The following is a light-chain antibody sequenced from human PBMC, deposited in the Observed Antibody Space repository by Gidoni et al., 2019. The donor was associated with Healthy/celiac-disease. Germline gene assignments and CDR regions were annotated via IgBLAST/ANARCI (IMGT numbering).Light chain of an antibody. CDR1: QSVSSY. J-gene: IGKJ4*01. CDR2: DAS. V-gene: IGKV3-11*01. CDR3: QQRSNWSRA. Sequence: EIVLPQSPATLSLSPGERATLSCRASQSVSSYLAWYQQKPGQAPRLLIYDASNRATGIPARFSGSGSGTDFTLTISSLEPEDFAVYYCQQRSNWSRAFGGGTKVEIK.